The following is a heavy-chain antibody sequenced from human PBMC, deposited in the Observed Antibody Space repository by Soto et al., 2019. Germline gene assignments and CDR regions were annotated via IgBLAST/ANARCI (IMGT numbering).Heavy chain of an antibody. CDR1: GFSFSNYS. J-gene: IGHJ4*02. D-gene: IGHD6-6*01. V-gene: IGHV3-21*01. Sequence: GGSLRLSFAASGFSFSNYSMTWVRQAPGKGLEWLSCITRSSGNTYYADSVRGRFTISRGNSRNTLYLQLNSLRVDDTAVYYCASVSSSVLPPRWGQGTLVTVSS. CDR3: ASVSSSVLPPR. CDR2: ITRSSGNT.